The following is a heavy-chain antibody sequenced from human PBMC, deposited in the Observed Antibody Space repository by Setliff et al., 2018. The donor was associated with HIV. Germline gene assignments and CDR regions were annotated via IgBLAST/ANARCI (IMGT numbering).Heavy chain of an antibody. CDR2: ITDSGDST. CDR3: ANQRRATDY. Sequence: GGSLRLSCAASGFTFATYAMNWVRQAPGKGLEWVSTITDSGDSTYYADSVKGRFTISRDNSKNTLYLQMNSLRAEDTAVYYCANQRRATDYWGQGTLVTVSS. J-gene: IGHJ4*02. V-gene: IGHV3-23*01. CDR1: GFTFATYA. D-gene: IGHD5-12*01.